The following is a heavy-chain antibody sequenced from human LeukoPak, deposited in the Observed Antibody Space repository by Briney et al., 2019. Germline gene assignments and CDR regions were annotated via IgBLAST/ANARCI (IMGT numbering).Heavy chain of an antibody. J-gene: IGHJ5*02. D-gene: IGHD4-17*01. Sequence: GASVKVSCKASGYTITSDAMHWVRQAPGQRLEWMGWINAGNGNTKYSQKFQGRVTITRDTSASTAYMELSSLRSEDTAVYYCARAEDLGDYEPWGQRTLVTVSS. CDR1: GYTITSDA. V-gene: IGHV1-3*01. CDR3: ARAEDLGDYEP. CDR2: INAGNGNT.